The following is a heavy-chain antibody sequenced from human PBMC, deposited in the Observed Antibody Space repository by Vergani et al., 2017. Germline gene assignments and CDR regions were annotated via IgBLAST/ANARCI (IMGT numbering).Heavy chain of an antibody. D-gene: IGHD3-9*01. Sequence: QVQLQESGPGLVKPSETLSLTCTVSGGSISSYYWSWIRQPPGKGLEWIGYIYYSGSTNYNPSLKRRVTISVDTSTNQFSLKLSSVTAADTAVYYCARVDIWTGYSEYYFDYWGQGTLVTVSS. J-gene: IGHJ4*02. CDR2: IYYSGST. CDR1: GGSISSYY. V-gene: IGHV4-59*01. CDR3: ARVDIWTGYSEYYFDY.